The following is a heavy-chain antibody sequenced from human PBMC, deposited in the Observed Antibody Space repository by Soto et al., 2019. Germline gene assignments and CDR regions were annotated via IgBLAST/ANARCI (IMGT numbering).Heavy chain of an antibody. CDR1: GYTFTGYY. D-gene: IGHD6-19*01. CDR3: ARSVAGTPYDAFDI. J-gene: IGHJ3*02. Sequence: QVQLVQSGAEVKKPGASVKVSCKASGYTFTGYYMHWVRQAPGQGLEGMGWINPNSGGTNYAQKFQGWVTMTRDTSISTAYMELSRLRSDDTAVYYCARSVAGTPYDAFDIWGQGTMVTVSS. CDR2: INPNSGGT. V-gene: IGHV1-2*04.